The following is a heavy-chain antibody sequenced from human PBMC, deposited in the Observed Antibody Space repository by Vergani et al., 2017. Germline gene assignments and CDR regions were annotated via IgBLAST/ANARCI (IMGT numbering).Heavy chain of an antibody. Sequence: EVQLVESGGGLVQPGGSLRLSCAASGFTFSSYSMNWVRQAPGKGLEWVSYISSSSSTIYYADSVKGRVTLSRDNAKNSLYLQMNSLRAEDTAVYYCAGDSLDILTGYYQGYLDYWGQGTLVTVSS. D-gene: IGHD3-9*01. CDR2: ISSSSSTI. J-gene: IGHJ4*02. V-gene: IGHV3-48*04. CDR1: GFTFSSYS. CDR3: AGDSLDILTGYYQGYLDY.